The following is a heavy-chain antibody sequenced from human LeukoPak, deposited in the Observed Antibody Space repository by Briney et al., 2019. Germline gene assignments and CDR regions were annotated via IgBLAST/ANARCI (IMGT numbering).Heavy chain of an antibody. CDR1: GFTFRSCS. Sequence: GGSLRLSCAASGFTFRSCSMSWVRQAPGKGREWVSAISGSGGSTYYADSVKGRFTISRDNSKNTLYLQMNSLRAEDTAVYYCAKVPHYGDFPYYFDYWGQGTLVTVSS. CDR3: AKVPHYGDFPYYFDY. V-gene: IGHV3-23*01. D-gene: IGHD4-17*01. CDR2: ISGSGGST. J-gene: IGHJ4*02.